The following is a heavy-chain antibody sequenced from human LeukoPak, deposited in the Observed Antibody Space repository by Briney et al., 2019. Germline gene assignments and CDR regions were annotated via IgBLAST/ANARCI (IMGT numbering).Heavy chain of an antibody. V-gene: IGHV4-34*01. CDR2: IDHSGST. CDR1: GGSFTNYY. J-gene: IGHJ3*01. CDR3: ARAPYLSSGS. D-gene: IGHD3-22*01. Sequence: SETLSLTCAVYGGSFTNYYWSWLRQPPGKGLEWIGEIDHSGSTNYNPYLTSRVTISLDKSNNQFSLKLSSVTAADTAVYYCARAPYLSSGSWGQGTLVAVSS.